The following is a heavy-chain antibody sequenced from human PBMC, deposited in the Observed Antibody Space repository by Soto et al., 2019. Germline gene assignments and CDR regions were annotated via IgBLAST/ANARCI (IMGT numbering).Heavy chain of an antibody. J-gene: IGHJ3*02. V-gene: IGHV1-69*06. CDR3: ASHGGYNVGRAFDI. CDR2: IIPIFGTA. D-gene: IGHD4-17*01. CDR1: GGTFSSYA. Sequence: KVSCKASGGTFSSYAISWVRQAPGQGLEWMGGIIPIFGTANYAQKFQGRVTITADKSTSTAYMELSSLRSEDTAVYYCASHGGYNVGRAFDIWGQGTMVTVSS.